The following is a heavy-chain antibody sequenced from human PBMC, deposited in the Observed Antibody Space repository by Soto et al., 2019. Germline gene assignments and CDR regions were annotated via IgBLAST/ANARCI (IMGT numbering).Heavy chain of an antibody. CDR3: AKAKDGGYETYLDY. V-gene: IGHV3-9*01. Sequence: EVQLVESGGGLVQPGRSLRLSCAASGFIFNEYAMHWVRQAPGKGLEWVSGISWNSDEIGYADSVKGRFTISRDNAKNSLYLQMNSLRAEDSAFYYCAKAKDGGYETYLDYWGQGALVTVSP. D-gene: IGHD5-12*01. CDR2: ISWNSDEI. J-gene: IGHJ4*02. CDR1: GFIFNEYA.